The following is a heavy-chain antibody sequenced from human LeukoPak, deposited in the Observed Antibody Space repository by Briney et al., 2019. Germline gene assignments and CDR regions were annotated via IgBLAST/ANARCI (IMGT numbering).Heavy chain of an antibody. CDR2: IYPADSDT. CDR3: ATASYCTGGSCYFDY. Sequence: GESLKISCKGSGYSFTSYWIGWVRQMPGNGLEWMGIIYPADSDTRYSPSFQGQVTISADKSISTAYLQWSSLKASDTAMYYCATASYCTGGSCYFDYWGQGTLVTVSS. CDR1: GYSFTSYW. V-gene: IGHV5-51*01. D-gene: IGHD2-8*02. J-gene: IGHJ4*02.